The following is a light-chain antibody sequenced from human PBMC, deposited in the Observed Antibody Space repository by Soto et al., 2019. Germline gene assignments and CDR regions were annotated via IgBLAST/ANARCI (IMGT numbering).Light chain of an antibody. Sequence: QSALTQPRSVSGSPGQSVTISCTGASSDVGGYNYVSWYQQRPGNAPKVMIYDVNKRPSGVADRFSGSKSGTTASLTISGLQAEDEADYYCCSFTGTNTVVFGGGTKLTVL. V-gene: IGLV2-11*01. J-gene: IGLJ2*01. CDR3: CSFTGTNTVV. CDR2: DVN. CDR1: SSDVGGYNY.